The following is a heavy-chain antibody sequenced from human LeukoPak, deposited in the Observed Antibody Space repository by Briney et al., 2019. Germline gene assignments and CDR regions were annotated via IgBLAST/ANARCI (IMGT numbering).Heavy chain of an antibody. V-gene: IGHV3-23*01. CDR1: GFTFDDYG. CDR3: AKLYSGLGYPLIDY. J-gene: IGHJ4*02. D-gene: IGHD5-18*01. CDR2: ISGSGGRT. Sequence: PGGSLRLSCAASGFTFDDYGMSWVRQAPGKGLEWVSAISGSGGRTHYADSAKGRFTISRDNSKNTLYLQMNSLRAEDTAVYYCAKLYSGLGYPLIDYWGQGILVTVSS.